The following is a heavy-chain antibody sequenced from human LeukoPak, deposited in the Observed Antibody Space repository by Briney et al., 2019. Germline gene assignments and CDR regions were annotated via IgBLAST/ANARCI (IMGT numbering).Heavy chain of an antibody. Sequence: PGGSLRLSCAASGFTFSSYAVSWVRQAPGKGLEWVSAITGSGGYTYNADSVKGRFTISRDYSKNTLYLQMNSLRAEDTAVYYCAKVGVAGGYYWFDPWGQGTLVTVSS. J-gene: IGHJ5*02. D-gene: IGHD6-19*01. CDR2: ITGSGGYT. CDR1: GFTFSSYA. V-gene: IGHV3-23*01. CDR3: AKVGVAGGYYWFDP.